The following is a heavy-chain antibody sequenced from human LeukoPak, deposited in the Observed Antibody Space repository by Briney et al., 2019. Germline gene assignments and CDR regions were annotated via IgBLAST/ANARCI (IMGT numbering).Heavy chain of an antibody. Sequence: GESLKISCKGSGYSFTSYWIGWVRQMPGKGLEWMGLIYPGDSDTRYSPSFQGQVTISADKSISTAYLQWSSLKASDTAMYYCARSGTTGDYYYGMDVWGQGTTVTVSS. CDR2: IYPGDSDT. V-gene: IGHV5-51*01. CDR1: GYSFTSYW. D-gene: IGHD1-14*01. J-gene: IGHJ6*02. CDR3: ARSGTTGDYYYGMDV.